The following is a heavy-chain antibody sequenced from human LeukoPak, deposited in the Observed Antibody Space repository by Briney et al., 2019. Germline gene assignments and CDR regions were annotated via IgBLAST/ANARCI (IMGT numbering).Heavy chain of an antibody. CDR2: IYYSGNS. J-gene: IGHJ5*02. CDR3: ARSWYYGSGRYYPDWFDP. V-gene: IGHV4-39*02. D-gene: IGHD3-10*01. CDR1: GGSIGSSSYY. Sequence: SETLSLTCTVSGGSIGSSSYYWGWIRHPPGKGLEWIGSIYYSGNSYYNPSLRSRVRISVDTSKNHFSLKLSSLTAADTAVYYWARSWYYGSGRYYPDWFDPWGQGTLVTVSS.